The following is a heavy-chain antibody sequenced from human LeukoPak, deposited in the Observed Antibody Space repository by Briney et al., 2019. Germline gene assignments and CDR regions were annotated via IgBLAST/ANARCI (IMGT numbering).Heavy chain of an antibody. CDR3: ASSGLGPGFDY. CDR2: IIPIFGTA. D-gene: IGHD5-12*01. J-gene: IGHJ4*02. V-gene: IGHV1-69*13. CDR1: GGTFSSYA. Sequence: ASVKVSCKASGGTFSSYAISWVRQAPGQGLEWMGGIIPIFGTANYAQKFQGRVTITADESTSTAYMELSSLRSEDTAVYYCASSGLGPGFDYWGQGTLVTGSS.